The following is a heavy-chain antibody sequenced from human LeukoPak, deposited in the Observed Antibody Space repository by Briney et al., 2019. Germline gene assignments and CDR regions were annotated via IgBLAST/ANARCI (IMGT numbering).Heavy chain of an antibody. D-gene: IGHD2-2*01. CDR3: AKEIPAGNDY. V-gene: IGHV3-23*01. CDR2: ISGSGGST. J-gene: IGHJ4*02. Sequence: ETLSLTCTVSGGSISSYYWSWIRQPPGKGLEWVSAISGSGGSTYYADSVKGRFTISRDNSKNTLYLQMNSLRAEDTAVYYCAKEIPAGNDYWGQGTLVTVSS. CDR1: GGSISSYY.